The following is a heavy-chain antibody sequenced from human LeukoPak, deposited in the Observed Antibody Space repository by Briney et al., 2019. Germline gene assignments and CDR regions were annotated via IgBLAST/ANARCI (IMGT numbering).Heavy chain of an antibody. V-gene: IGHV1-18*01. CDR3: ARGYDFWSGYYTGENYYFDY. CDR1: GYTFTSYG. D-gene: IGHD3-3*01. CDR2: ISAYNGNT. Sequence: ASVKVSCKASGYTFTSYGISWVRQAPGQGLEWMGWISAYNGNTNYAQKLQGRVTMTTDTSTSTAYMELRGLRSDDTAVYYCARGYDFWSGYYTGENYYFDYWGQGTLVTVSS. J-gene: IGHJ4*02.